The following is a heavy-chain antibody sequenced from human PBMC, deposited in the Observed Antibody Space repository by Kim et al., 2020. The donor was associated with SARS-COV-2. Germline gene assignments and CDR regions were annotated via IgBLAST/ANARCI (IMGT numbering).Heavy chain of an antibody. CDR2: PNCGNT. V-gene: IGHV1-8*01. J-gene: IGHJ5*02. CDR3: ARGFDP. Sequence: PNCGNTGYAQKFQGRGTMTRNTSISTAYMELGSLGSEDTAVYYCARGFDPWGQGTLVTVSS.